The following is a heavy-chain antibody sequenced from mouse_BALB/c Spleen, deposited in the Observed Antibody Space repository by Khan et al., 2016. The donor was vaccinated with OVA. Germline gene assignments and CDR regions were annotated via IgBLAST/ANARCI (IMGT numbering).Heavy chain of an antibody. Sequence: QIQLVQSGPELKKPGETVKISCKASGYTFTNSVMNWVKQSPGKGLKWMGWINTYTREPTYADDFKGRLAFSLETPARPAYLQINSLKNKDTATYCGARFHGGYWGQGTTLTVSS. CDR3: ARFHGGY. CDR2: INTYTREP. V-gene: IGHV9-3-1*01. CDR1: GYTFTNSV. J-gene: IGHJ2*01.